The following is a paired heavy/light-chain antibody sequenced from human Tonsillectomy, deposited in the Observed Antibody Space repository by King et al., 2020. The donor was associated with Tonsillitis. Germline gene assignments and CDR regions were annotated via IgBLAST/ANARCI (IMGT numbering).Heavy chain of an antibody. CDR3: AKAQTREERYYYYGMDV. CDR2: ISYDGSNK. Sequence: QVQLVESGGGVVQPGRSLRLSCAASGFTFSSYGMHWVRQAPGKGLEWVAVISYDGSNKYYADSVKGRFTISRDNSKNTLYLQMNSLRAEDTAVYYCAKAQTREERYYYYGMDVWGQGTTVTVSS. V-gene: IGHV3-30*18. CDR1: GFTFSSYG. J-gene: IGHJ6*02. D-gene: IGHD1-1*01.
Light chain of an antibody. CDR3: MQGIHLPHT. J-gene: IGKJ2*01. V-gene: IGKV2-29*02. CDR1: QSLLHSDGKTY. CDR2: EVS. Sequence: DIVMTQTPLSLSVTPGQPASISCKSSQSLLHSDGKTYLYWYLQKPGQSPQLLIYEVSSRFSGVPDRFSGSGSGTDFTLKISRVEAEDVGVYYCMQGIHLPHTFGQGTKLEIK.